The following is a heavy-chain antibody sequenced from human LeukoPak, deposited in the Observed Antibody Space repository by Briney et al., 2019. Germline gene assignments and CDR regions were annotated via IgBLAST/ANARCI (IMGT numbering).Heavy chain of an antibody. CDR1: GFTFSSYW. J-gene: IGHJ4*02. CDR3: ARGQWDSSGYILDY. Sequence: GGSLRLSCAVSGFTFSSYWMDWVRQVPGKGLVWVSRISSDGSTTTYADSVKGRFTISRDNAKNSLYLQMNSLRAEDTAVYYCARGQWDSSGYILDYWGQGTLVTVSS. V-gene: IGHV3-74*01. D-gene: IGHD3-22*01. CDR2: ISSDGSTT.